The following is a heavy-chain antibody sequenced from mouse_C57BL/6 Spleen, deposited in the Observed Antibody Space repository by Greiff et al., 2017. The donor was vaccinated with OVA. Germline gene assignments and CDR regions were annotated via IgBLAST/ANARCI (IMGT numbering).Heavy chain of an antibody. J-gene: IGHJ3*01. D-gene: IGHD1-3*01. CDR1: GYAFSSSW. Sequence: VQLQQSGPELVKPGASVKISCKASGYAFSSSWMNWVKQRPGKGLEWIGRIYPGDGDTNYNGKFKGKATLTADKSSSTAYMQLSSLTSEDSAVYFCAREDYNWAWFAYWGQGTLVTVSA. CDR2: IYPGDGDT. CDR3: AREDYNWAWFAY. V-gene: IGHV1-82*01.